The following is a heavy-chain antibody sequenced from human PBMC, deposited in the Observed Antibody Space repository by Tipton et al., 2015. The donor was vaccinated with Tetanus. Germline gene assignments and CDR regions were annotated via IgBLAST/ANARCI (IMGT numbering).Heavy chain of an antibody. D-gene: IGHD6-19*01. V-gene: IGHV1-69*01. J-gene: IGHJ4*02. CDR1: GGTFTNYA. CDR3: ARAGGYNGWRVVGYFEH. Sequence: QSGAEVKKPGSSVKVSCKASGGTFTNYALSWVRQAPGQGLEWVGGITPIFGTTNSAPKFQGRVTITADESTNTAYMELSSLRSEDTAVYYCARAGGYNGWRVVGYFEHWGQGTLVTVSS. CDR2: ITPIFGTT.